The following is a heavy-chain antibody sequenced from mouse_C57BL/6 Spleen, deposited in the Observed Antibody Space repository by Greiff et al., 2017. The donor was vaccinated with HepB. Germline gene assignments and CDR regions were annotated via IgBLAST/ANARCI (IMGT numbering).Heavy chain of an antibody. CDR2: IDPSDSYT. CDR3: ARWGDYGFFAY. D-gene: IGHD1-1*01. Sequence: QVQLQQSGAELVMPGASVKLSCKASGYTFTSYWMHWVKQRPGQGLEWIGEIDPSDSYTNYNQKFKGKSTLTVDNSSSTAYMQLSSLTSEDSAVYYCARWGDYGFFAYWGQGTLVTGSA. J-gene: IGHJ3*01. CDR1: GYTFTSYW. V-gene: IGHV1-69*01.